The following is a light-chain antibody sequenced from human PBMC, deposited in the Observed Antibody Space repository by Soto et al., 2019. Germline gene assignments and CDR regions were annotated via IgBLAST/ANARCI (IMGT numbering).Light chain of an antibody. V-gene: IGKV3-20*01. CDR2: GAS. Sequence: IVLTQSPGTLSLSPGERATLSCRASQSVSRNNLAWYQQKSGQAPWLLIYGASSRATGIPDRFSGSGSGTDFTLTISRLEPEDFAVYYCQQYGSSSYTFGQGTKVEIK. CDR1: QSVSRNN. CDR3: QQYGSSSYT. J-gene: IGKJ2*01.